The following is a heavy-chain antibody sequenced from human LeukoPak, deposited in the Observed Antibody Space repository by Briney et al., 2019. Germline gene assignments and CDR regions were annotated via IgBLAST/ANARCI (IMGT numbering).Heavy chain of an antibody. D-gene: IGHD5-12*01. CDR2: IIPIFGTA. CDR1: GGTFSSYA. CDR3: ATILVATINGPTIDY. V-gene: IGHV1-69*06. J-gene: IGHJ4*02. Sequence: ASVKVSCKASGGTFSSYAISWVRQAPGQGLEWMGGIIPIFGTANYAQKFQGRVTMTEDTSTDTAYMELSSLRSEDTAVYYCATILVATINGPTIDYWGQGTLVTVSS.